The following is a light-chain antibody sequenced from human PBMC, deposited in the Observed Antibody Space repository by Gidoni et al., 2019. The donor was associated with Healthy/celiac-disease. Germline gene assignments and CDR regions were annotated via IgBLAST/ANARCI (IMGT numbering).Light chain of an antibody. CDR3: QQRSNWPLT. Sequence: EIVLTQSPATLSLSPGERATLSCRASQSVINYIAWYQQKPGQAPRRLIYDASKRATGIPARFSGSGAGTDFTLTISSLEPADFAVYYCQQRSNWPLTFGGGTKVQI. J-gene: IGKJ4*01. CDR2: DAS. CDR1: QSVINY. V-gene: IGKV3-11*01.